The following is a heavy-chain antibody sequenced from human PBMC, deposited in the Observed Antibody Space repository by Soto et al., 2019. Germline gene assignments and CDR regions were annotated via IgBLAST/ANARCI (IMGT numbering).Heavy chain of an antibody. CDR3: ARSKNQDFWYFDL. CDR2: IFPGDSHS. CDR1: GYSLATYW. J-gene: IGHJ2*01. Sequence: GDSLKISSEASGYSLATYWIGWVRQMSGNGLEWVAIIFPGDSHSRYSPSFQGQVTISGDKSISTAFLQWSSLKASDTAMYYCARSKNQDFWYFDLWGRGTLVTVS. V-gene: IGHV5-51*01.